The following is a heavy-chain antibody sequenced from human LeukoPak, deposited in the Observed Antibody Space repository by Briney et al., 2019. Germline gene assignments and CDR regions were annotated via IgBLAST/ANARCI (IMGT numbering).Heavy chain of an antibody. V-gene: IGHV1-69*06. CDR3: ARTPGIQLWLHLYFDY. J-gene: IGHJ4*02. D-gene: IGHD5-18*01. Sequence: SVKVSCKASGCTFSSYAISWVRQAPGQGLEWMGGIIPIFGTANYAQKFEGRVTITADKSTSTAYMELSSLRSEDTAVYYCARTPGIQLWLHLYFDYWGQGTLVTVSS. CDR2: IIPIFGTA. CDR1: GCTFSSYA.